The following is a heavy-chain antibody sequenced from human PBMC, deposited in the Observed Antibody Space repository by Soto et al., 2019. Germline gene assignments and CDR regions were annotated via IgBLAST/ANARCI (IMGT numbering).Heavy chain of an antibody. CDR2: SGNRANSDTT. Sequence: GGSLRLSCAVSGFTFSDHYMDWVRQAPGKGLEWVGRSGNRANSDTTEYGSSVKGRFTISRDDSKNSMYLQMNSLKTEDTAVYYCTRGYSGIDIYAFDIWGRGTLVTVPS. D-gene: IGHD1-26*01. CDR3: TRGYSGIDIYAFDI. V-gene: IGHV3-72*01. J-gene: IGHJ3*02. CDR1: GFTFSDHY.